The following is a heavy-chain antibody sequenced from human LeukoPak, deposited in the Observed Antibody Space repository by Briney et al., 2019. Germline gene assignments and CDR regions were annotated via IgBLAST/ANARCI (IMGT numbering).Heavy chain of an antibody. CDR3: ARVSGMSITIFGVVTNDAFDI. CDR2: ISAYNGNT. Sequence: ASVKVSCKASGYTFTSYGISWVRQAPGQGPEWMGWISAYNGNTNYAQKLQGRVTMTTDTSTSTAYMELRSLRSDDTAVYYCARVSGMSITIFGVVTNDAFDIWGQGTMVTVSS. J-gene: IGHJ3*02. D-gene: IGHD3-3*01. V-gene: IGHV1-18*01. CDR1: GYTFTSYG.